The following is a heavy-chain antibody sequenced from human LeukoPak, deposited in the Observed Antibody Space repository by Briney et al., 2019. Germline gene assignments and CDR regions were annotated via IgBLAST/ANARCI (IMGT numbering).Heavy chain of an antibody. CDR2: IYTGGST. CDR1: GFSITANY. CDR3: ARDGGLMGVNYFDY. Sequence: PGGSVRLSCAASGFSITANYLSWVRQAPGKGLEWVAVIYTGGSTYFADSVTGRFSMSRDISTNTVYLQMNSLTLADTADYYCARDGGLMGVNYFDYWGQGALVTVSS. V-gene: IGHV3-66*02. D-gene: IGHD2-8*01. J-gene: IGHJ4*02.